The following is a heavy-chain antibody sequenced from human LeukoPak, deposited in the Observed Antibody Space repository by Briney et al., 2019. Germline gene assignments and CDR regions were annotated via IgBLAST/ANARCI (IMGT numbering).Heavy chain of an antibody. Sequence: SETLSLTCTVSGGSISSYYWSWIRQPPGEGLEWIGYIYYSGSTNYNPSLKSRVTISVDTSKNQFSLKLSSVTAADTAVYYCARDSPYSSGWEHFDYWGQGTLVTVSS. CDR2: IYYSGST. D-gene: IGHD6-19*01. CDR3: ARDSPYSSGWEHFDY. CDR1: GGSISSYY. V-gene: IGHV4-59*01. J-gene: IGHJ4*02.